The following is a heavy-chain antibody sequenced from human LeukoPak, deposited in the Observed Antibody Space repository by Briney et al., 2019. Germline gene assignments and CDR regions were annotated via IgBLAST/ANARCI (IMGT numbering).Heavy chain of an antibody. D-gene: IGHD2-15*01. J-gene: IGHJ4*02. Sequence: PSETLSLTCAVYGGSFSGYYWSWIRQPPGKGLEWIGEINHSGSTNYNPSLKSRVTISVDTSKNQFSLKLSSVTAADTAVYYCARGGPGTDIVVVVAATSPEYYFDYWGQGTLVTVSS. CDR1: GGSFSGYY. CDR2: INHSGST. CDR3: ARGGPGTDIVVVVAATSPEYYFDY. V-gene: IGHV4-34*01.